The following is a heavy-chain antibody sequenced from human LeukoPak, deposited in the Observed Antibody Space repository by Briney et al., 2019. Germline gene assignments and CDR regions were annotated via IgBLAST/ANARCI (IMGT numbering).Heavy chain of an antibody. CDR3: ARWLQFQLWAFDI. CDR1: GFTFSSYW. D-gene: IGHD5-24*01. J-gene: IGHJ3*02. Sequence: PGGSLRLSCAASGFTFSSYWMSWVRQAPGKGLEWVANIKQDGSEKYYVDSVKGRFTISRDNAKNSLYLQMNSLRAEDTAVYYCARWLQFQLWAFDIWGQGTMVTVSS. V-gene: IGHV3-7*03. CDR2: IKQDGSEK.